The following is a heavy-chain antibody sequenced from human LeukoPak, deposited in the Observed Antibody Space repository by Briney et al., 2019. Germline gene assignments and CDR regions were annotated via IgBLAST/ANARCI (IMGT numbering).Heavy chain of an antibody. CDR3: ARVGYDSSGYFDY. D-gene: IGHD3-22*01. Sequence: SETLSLTCAVYGGSFSGYYWSWIRQPPGKGLEWIGEINHSGSTNYNPSLKSRVTISVDTSKKQFSLKLSSVTAADTAVYYCARVGYDSSGYFDYWGQGTLVTVSS. V-gene: IGHV4-34*01. J-gene: IGHJ4*02. CDR1: GGSFSGYY. CDR2: INHSGST.